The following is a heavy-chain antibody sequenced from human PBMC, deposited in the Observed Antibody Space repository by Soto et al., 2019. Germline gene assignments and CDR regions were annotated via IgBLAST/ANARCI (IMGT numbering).Heavy chain of an antibody. Sequence: ETLSLTCTVSGASISSSYWSWIRQSPERGLEWIAYVYHTGATNYNPSLKSRVTISLDTSKGQFSLNLTSLTTADTAVYFCARGGNRYSNVASGVGGFDFWGQGSLVTVYS. V-gene: IGHV4-59*01. D-gene: IGHD5-12*01. CDR3: ARGGNRYSNVASGVGGFDF. CDR2: VYHTGAT. J-gene: IGHJ4*02. CDR1: GASISSSY.